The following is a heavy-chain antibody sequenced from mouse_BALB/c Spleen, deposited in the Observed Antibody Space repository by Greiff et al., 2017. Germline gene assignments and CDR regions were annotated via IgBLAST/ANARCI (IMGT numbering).Heavy chain of an antibody. V-gene: IGHV5-17*02. CDR3: ARHGYYYAMDY. CDR1: GFTFSSFG. Sequence: EVKVVESGGGLVQPGGSRKLSCAASGFTFSSFGMHWVRQAPEKGLEWVAYISSGSSTIYYADTVKGRFTISRDNPKNTLFLQMTSLRSEDTAMYYCARHGYYYAMDYWGQGTSVTVSS. D-gene: IGHD2-2*01. J-gene: IGHJ4*01. CDR2: ISSGSSTI.